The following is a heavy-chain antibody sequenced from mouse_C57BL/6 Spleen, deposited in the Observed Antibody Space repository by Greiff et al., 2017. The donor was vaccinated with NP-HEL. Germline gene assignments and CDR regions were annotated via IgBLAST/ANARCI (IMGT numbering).Heavy chain of an antibody. D-gene: IGHD2-2*01. J-gene: IGHJ4*01. CDR3: ASSGGYVDY. CDR1: GYTFTSYW. V-gene: IGHV1-52*01. CDR2: IDPSDSET. Sequence: QVQLKQPGAELVRPGSSVKLSCKASGYTFTSYWMHWVKQRPIQGLEWIGNIDPSDSETHYNQKFKDKATLTVDKSSSTAYMQLSSLTSEDSAVYYCASSGGYVDYWGQGTSVTVSS.